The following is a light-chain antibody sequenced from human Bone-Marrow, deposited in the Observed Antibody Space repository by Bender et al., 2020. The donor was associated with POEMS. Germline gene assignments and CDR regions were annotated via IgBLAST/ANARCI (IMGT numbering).Light chain of an antibody. Sequence: QSVLTQPPSVSGTPGQRVTISCSGSGSNIGGYPVNWYQQLPGTAPKIIIYRALQRPPGVPDRFSGSKSGNTASLAITGLQSDDEAIYFCVAWDASLNGWVFGGGTKLTVL. J-gene: IGLJ3*02. CDR3: VAWDASLNGWV. CDR1: GSNIGGYP. V-gene: IGLV1-44*01. CDR2: RAL.